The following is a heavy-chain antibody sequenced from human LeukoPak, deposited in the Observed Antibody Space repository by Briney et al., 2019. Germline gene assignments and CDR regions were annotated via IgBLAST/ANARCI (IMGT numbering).Heavy chain of an antibody. CDR1: GFTFSSYA. V-gene: IGHV3-23*01. CDR2: ITGSGDST. J-gene: IGHJ4*02. Sequence: GGSLRLSCAASGFTFSSYAMSWVRQAPGKGLEWVSAITGSGDSTNYADSVKGRLTISRDNSKNTVYLQMNSLRAEDTAVYYCAKSPRDYHDYFDYWGQGTLVTVSS. D-gene: IGHD4-17*01. CDR3: AKSPRDYHDYFDY.